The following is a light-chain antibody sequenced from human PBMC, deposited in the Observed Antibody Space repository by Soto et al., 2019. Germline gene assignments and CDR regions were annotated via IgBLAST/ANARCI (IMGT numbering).Light chain of an antibody. J-gene: IGKJ5*01. Sequence: DIPLTQSPSFLSASVGDRVTITCRASQGISSLAWYQQKPGKAPKFLIYAVSILQSGVPSRFSGSGSGTEFTLTINSLQPEDFATYYCQQLNSYPAITFGQGTRLDIK. CDR3: QQLNSYPAIT. V-gene: IGKV1-9*01. CDR2: AVS. CDR1: QGISS.